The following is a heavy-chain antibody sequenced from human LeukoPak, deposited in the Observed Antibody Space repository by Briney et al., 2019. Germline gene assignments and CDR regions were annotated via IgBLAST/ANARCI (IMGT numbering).Heavy chain of an antibody. CDR3: ARSMAAYYYYYYGMDV. CDR1: GGSISSYY. CDR2: IYYSGST. D-gene: IGHD6-6*01. Sequence: SETLSLTCSVSGGSISSYYWSWIRQSPGKGLEWIGYIYYSGSTNYNPSLKSRVTISVDTSKNQFSLKLSSVTAADTAVYYCARSMAAYYYYYYGMDVWGQGTTATVSS. V-gene: IGHV4-59*08. J-gene: IGHJ6*02.